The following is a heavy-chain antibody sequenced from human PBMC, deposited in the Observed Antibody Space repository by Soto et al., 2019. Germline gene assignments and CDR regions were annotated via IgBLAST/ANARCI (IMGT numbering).Heavy chain of an antibody. CDR1: GGSTGSTNCT. J-gene: IGHJ3*02. Sequence: SGTLYLTCTALGGSTGSTNCTCGWIRQRTGKGLEWIASIKYSGTTFYNPSLKSRVTLSVDTSKNQFALKLSSVTAAETAVYYCARHGITGSYYDAFDIWGQGTMVT. V-gene: IGHV4-39*01. CDR3: ARHGITGSYYDAFDI. CDR2: IKYSGTT. D-gene: IGHD1-26*01.